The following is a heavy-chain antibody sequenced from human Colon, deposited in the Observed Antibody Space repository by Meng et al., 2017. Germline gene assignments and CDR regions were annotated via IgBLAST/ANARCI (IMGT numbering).Heavy chain of an antibody. CDR2: ISGTGGTT. CDR3: AKDRVSLFYYYYGLGV. Sequence: GGSLRLSCAASGFSFNSYVMSWVRQAPGKGLEWVAAISGTGGTTFYADSVKGRFTISRDNSKNTLYLQLNNLRAEDTAVYYCAKDRVSLFYYYYGLGVWGQGTTVTSP. V-gene: IGHV3-23*01. J-gene: IGHJ6*02. CDR1: GFSFNSYV.